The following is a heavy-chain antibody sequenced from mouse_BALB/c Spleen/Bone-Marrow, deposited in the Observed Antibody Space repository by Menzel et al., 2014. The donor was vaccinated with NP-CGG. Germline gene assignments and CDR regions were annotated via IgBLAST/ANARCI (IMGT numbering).Heavy chain of an antibody. V-gene: IGHV1-69*01. D-gene: IGHD2-14*01. J-gene: IGHJ3*01. Sequence: ESGAELVMPGASVKMSCKASGHTFTDYWMHWVKQRPGQGLEWIGAIDTSDSYTSYNQKFKGKATLTVDESSNTAHMQLSSLTSEDSAVYYCARSDYRYDPLAYWGQGTLVTVSA. CDR1: GHTFTDYW. CDR2: IDTSDSYT. CDR3: ARSDYRYDPLAY.